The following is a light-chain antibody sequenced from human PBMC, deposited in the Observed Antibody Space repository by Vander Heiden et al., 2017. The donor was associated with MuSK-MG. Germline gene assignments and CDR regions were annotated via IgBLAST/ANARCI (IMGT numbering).Light chain of an antibody. CDR1: QSLLHSNGYNY. V-gene: IGKV2-28*01. J-gene: IGKJ3*01. Sequence: IVITQCPLVDHGSRGVPASISCRASQSLLHSNGYNYLDWYLQKPVQSPQLLIYWGANRAYGVTDRFSGSGQGTDFTLKSSRGEDDDVGVYYGMQALQTFTFGHGTKVDIQ. CDR3: MQALQTFT. CDR2: WGA.